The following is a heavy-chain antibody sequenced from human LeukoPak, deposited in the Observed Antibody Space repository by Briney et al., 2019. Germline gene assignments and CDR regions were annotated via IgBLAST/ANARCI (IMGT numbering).Heavy chain of an antibody. J-gene: IGHJ6*02. V-gene: IGHV3-7*05. CDR2: INQDASEK. Sequence: GGSLRLPCAASGFSFRNYWMSCVRQAPGKGLEWVANINQDASEKNYVDSVKGRFIISRDNAKNSLYLQMNSLRAEDTAVYYCARGHHGMDVWGQGTTVTVSS. CDR1: GFSFRNYW. CDR3: ARGHHGMDV. D-gene: IGHD5-12*01.